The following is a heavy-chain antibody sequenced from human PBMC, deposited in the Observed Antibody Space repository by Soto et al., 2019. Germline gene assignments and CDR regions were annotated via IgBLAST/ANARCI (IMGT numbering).Heavy chain of an antibody. Sequence: SETLSLTCTVSGGSISSGGYYWSWIRQHPGKGLEWIGYIYYSGRTYYNPSLHSRVSIAVDTTENQFSLKLTSVTAADTSVYYCARGYFYSSSSWFDPWGRGTLVTVSS. J-gene: IGHJ5*02. D-gene: IGHD6-6*01. CDR2: IYYSGRT. CDR1: GGSISSGGYY. CDR3: ARGYFYSSSSWFDP. V-gene: IGHV4-31*03.